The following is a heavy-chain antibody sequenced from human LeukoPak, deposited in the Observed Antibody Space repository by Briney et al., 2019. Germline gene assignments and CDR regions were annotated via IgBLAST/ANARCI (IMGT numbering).Heavy chain of an antibody. J-gene: IGHJ4*02. CDR1: GYTFTSYG. CDR3: ARGRKYSSSWNY. Sequence: ASVKVSCKASGYTFTSYGISWVRQAPGQGLEWMGWTSAYNGNTNYAQKFQGRVTMTRNTSISTAYMELSSLRSEDTAVYYCARGRKYSSSWNYWGQGTLVTVSS. D-gene: IGHD6-13*01. CDR2: TSAYNGNT. V-gene: IGHV1-18*01.